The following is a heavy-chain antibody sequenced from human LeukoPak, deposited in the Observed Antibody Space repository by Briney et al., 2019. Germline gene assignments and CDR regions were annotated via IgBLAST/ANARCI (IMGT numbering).Heavy chain of an antibody. CDR1: GYNFASYW. Sequence: GESLKISCKGSGYNFASYWIGWVRQMPGKGLEWMGIIYPGDSDTRYSPSFQGQVPISADKSINTAYLQWSSLKASDTAMYYCARQVPGCSGGSCYSGWFDPWGQGTLVTVSS. D-gene: IGHD2-15*01. CDR3: ARQVPGCSGGSCYSGWFDP. V-gene: IGHV5-51*01. CDR2: IYPGDSDT. J-gene: IGHJ5*02.